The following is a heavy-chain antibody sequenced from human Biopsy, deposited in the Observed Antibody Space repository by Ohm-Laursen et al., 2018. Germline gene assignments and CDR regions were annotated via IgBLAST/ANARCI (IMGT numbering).Heavy chain of an antibody. D-gene: IGHD3-10*01. CDR1: GFTFSDYY. CDR3: ARDGAGSYHDY. Sequence: SLRLSCAASGFTFSDYYMSWIRQAPGKGLEWLSYIRGSGTTIFYADSVKGRFTVSRDNAKNSLYLQMNSLTVEDTAVYYCARDGAGSYHDYWGQGTLVTVSS. CDR2: IRGSGTTI. V-gene: IGHV3-11*01. J-gene: IGHJ4*02.